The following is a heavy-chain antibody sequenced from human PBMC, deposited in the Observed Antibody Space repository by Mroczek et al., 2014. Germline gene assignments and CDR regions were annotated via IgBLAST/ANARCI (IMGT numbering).Heavy chain of an antibody. Sequence: VQLVQSGGGLVQPGRSLRLSCAASGFTFDDYAMHWVRQAPGKGLEWVSGISWNSGSIGYADSVKGRFTISRDNAKNSLYLQMNSLRAEDTALYYCAKGIGCSSTSCYYYMDVWGKGTTVTVSS. CDR1: GFTFDDYA. J-gene: IGHJ6*03. CDR3: AKGIGCSSTSCYYYMDV. V-gene: IGHV3-9*01. D-gene: IGHD2-2*01. CDR2: ISWNSGSI.